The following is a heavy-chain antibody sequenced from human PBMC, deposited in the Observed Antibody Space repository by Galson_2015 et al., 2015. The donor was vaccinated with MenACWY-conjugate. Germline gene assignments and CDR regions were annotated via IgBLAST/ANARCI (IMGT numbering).Heavy chain of an antibody. D-gene: IGHD6-19*01. CDR3: ARVWAVAGSPVLDP. J-gene: IGHJ5*02. V-gene: IGHV3-74*01. Sequence: SLRLSCAASGFTFSSYWMQWVRQAPGKGLVWVSRINSDGSSTSYADSVKGRFTISRDNAKNTLYLQMNSLRAEDTAVYYCARVWAVAGSPVLDPWGQGTLVTVSS. CDR2: INSDGSST. CDR1: GFTFSSYW.